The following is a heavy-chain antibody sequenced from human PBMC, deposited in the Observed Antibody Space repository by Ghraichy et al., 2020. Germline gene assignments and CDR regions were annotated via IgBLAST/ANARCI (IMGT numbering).Heavy chain of an antibody. J-gene: IGHJ6*02. CDR2: IIPIFGTA. V-gene: IGHV1-69*13. CDR3: AGAGGVEDYYYYYGMDV. CDR1: GGTFSSYA. Sequence: SVKVSCKASGGTFSSYAISWVRQAPGQGLEWMGGIIPIFGTANYAQKFQGRVTITADESTSTAYMELSSLRSEDTAVYYCAGAGGVEDYYYYYGMDVWGQGTTVTVSS. D-gene: IGHD1-14*01.